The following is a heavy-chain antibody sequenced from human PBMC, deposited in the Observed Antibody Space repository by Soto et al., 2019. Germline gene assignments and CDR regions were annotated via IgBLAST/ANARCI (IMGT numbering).Heavy chain of an antibody. J-gene: IGHJ4*02. CDR1: GFTFSSYS. Sequence: LXLSCAPSGFTFSSYSMSWVRQAPGKGLEWVSGFRSSGDDGTTYYADSVKGRFTISRDNSKNTLFLQMNSLRAEDTAIYYCAKKVNSGSGSQYFDYWGQGTLVTVSS. CDR2: FRSSGDDGTT. D-gene: IGHD3-10*01. V-gene: IGHV3-23*01. CDR3: AKKVNSGSGSQYFDY.